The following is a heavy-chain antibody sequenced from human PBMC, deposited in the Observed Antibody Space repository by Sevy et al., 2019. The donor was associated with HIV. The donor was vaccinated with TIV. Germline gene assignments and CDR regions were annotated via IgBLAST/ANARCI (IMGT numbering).Heavy chain of an antibody. CDR2: ISSSSNYI. CDR3: ARGEVNYDSLIPIRTEGGYYYGMDV. CDR1: GFTFSSYS. V-gene: IGHV3-21*01. J-gene: IGHJ6*02. D-gene: IGHD3-3*01. Sequence: GGSLRLSCAASGFTFSSYSMNWVRQAPGKGLEWVSSISSSSNYIYYADSVKGRFTISRDNAKNSLYLQMNSLRAEDMAGYYCARGEVNYDSLIPIRTEGGYYYGMDVWGQGTTVTVSS.